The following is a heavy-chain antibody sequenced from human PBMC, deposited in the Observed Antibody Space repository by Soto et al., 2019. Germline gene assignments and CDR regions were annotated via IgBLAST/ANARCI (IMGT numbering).Heavy chain of an antibody. J-gene: IGHJ4*02. CDR3: ARSPSRTIFGVNIIWTLDF. CDR2: INPNSGAT. V-gene: IGHV1-2*02. D-gene: IGHD3-3*01. CDR1: GYMFTFYY. Sequence: ASVKVSCKASGYMFTFYYIHWVRQAPGQGLEWMGWINPNSGATNYAQKFQGRVTMTRDTSISSAYMELSRLRSDDTAVYYCARSPSRTIFGVNIIWTLDFWGQGTMVTVSS.